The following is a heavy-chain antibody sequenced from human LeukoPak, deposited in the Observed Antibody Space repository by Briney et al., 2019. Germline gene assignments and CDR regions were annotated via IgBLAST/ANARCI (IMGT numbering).Heavy chain of an antibody. J-gene: IGHJ4*02. CDR1: GFPFTSSS. Sequence: AVKVSCKASGFPFTSSSMQWVRQARGQRLEWIGWIAVASGNTNYAQKFQGRVTSTRDMSTSTAYLQWSSLKASDTAMYYCARRSSGSGSHYLYFDFWGQGTLVTVSS. V-gene: IGHV1-58*02. CDR3: ARRSSGSGSHYLYFDF. CDR2: IAVASGNT. D-gene: IGHD3-10*01.